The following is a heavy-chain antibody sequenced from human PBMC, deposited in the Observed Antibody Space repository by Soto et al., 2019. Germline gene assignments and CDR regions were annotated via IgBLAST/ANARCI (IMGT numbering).Heavy chain of an antibody. V-gene: IGHV4-34*01. CDR2: INHSGST. CDR3: ARGLIDSSGGYYFDF. D-gene: IGHD6-19*01. Sequence: QVQLQQWGAGLLKPSETLSLTCAVYGGSFSGYYWSWIRQPPGKGLEWIGEINHSGSTNYNPSLKSRVTTSEDTYKPHYYLKLGAETGADTAVYYCARGLIDSSGGYYFDFWGQGTLVTVSS. CDR1: GGSFSGYY. J-gene: IGHJ4*02.